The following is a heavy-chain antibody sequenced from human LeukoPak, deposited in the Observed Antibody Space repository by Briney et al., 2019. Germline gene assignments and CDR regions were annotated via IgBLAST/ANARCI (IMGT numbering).Heavy chain of an antibody. D-gene: IGHD1-26*01. CDR2: IYYSGST. CDR1: GGSISSSSYY. J-gene: IGHJ6*03. Sequence: SETLSLTCTVSGGSISSSSYYWGWIRQPPGKGLERIGTIYYSGSTYYNPSLKSRVTISVDTSKNQFSLKLSSVTAADTAVYYCARESGWELLAYYYYMDVWGKGTTVTVSS. V-gene: IGHV4-39*07. CDR3: ARESGWELLAYYYYMDV.